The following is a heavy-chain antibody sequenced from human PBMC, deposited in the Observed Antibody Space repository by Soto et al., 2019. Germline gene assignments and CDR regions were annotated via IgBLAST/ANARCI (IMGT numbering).Heavy chain of an antibody. D-gene: IGHD3-3*01. Sequence: QLHLVHSGAVVKKPGASVTVSCSASGYPVTAYYMHWVRQAPGRGLEWMGGINPATGAAKYTQTFQGRVTMTRDTSTSTVFMELGGLTSDDTAVFYCARGGGVGVAGSAAFDMWGQGTLVTVSS. CDR2: INPATGAA. CDR3: ARGGGVGVAGSAAFDM. J-gene: IGHJ3*02. V-gene: IGHV1-2*02. CDR1: GYPVTAYY.